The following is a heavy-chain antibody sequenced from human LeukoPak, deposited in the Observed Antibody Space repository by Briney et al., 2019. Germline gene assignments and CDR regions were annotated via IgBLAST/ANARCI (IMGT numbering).Heavy chain of an antibody. CDR3: ASRDSTRRPKIWGV. Sequence: SETLSLTCAVYVGSFSGYYWRWIPRPPGKGVEWIGEINHSGSTNYNPSLKSRPSISVDTPKNQLALKLSCVTAADTAVYCCASRDSTRRPKIWGVWGQGTLVTVSS. J-gene: IGHJ4*02. CDR2: INHSGST. D-gene: IGHD3-16*01. V-gene: IGHV4-34*01. CDR1: VGSFSGYY.